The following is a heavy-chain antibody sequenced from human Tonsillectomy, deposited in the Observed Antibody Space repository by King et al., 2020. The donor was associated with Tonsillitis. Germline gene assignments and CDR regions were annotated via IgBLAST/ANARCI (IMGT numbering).Heavy chain of an antibody. D-gene: IGHD3-22*01. CDR2: INPSGGST. CDR1: GYTFTSYY. Sequence: QLVQSGAEVKKPGASVKVSCKASGYTFTSYYMHWVRQAPGQGLEWMGIINPSGGSTSYAQKFQGRVTMTRDTSTSTVYMELSSLRPEDTAVYYCARDGVTMIVVDAVGRWCDPWGQGTLVTVSS. V-gene: IGHV1-46*01. CDR3: ARDGVTMIVVDAVGRWCDP. J-gene: IGHJ5*02.